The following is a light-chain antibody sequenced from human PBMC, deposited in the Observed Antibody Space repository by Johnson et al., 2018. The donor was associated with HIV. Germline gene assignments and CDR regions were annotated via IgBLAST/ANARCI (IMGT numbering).Light chain of an antibody. CDR1: RSNIENNY. Sequence: QSVLTQPPSVSAAPGQKVTISCSGSRSNIENNYVSWYQQLPGAAPRLLIYENDKRPSGIPDRFSGSKSGTSATLGITGLQTGDEADYYWGTWASSLSALNYCVGPGPKVTVL. CDR3: GTWASSLSALNYC. J-gene: IGLJ1*01. CDR2: END. V-gene: IGLV1-51*02.